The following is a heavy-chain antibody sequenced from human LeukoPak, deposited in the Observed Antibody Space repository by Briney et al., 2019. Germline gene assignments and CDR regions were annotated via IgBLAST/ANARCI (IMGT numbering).Heavy chain of an antibody. CDR2: IYPGDSDT. CDR3: ARHGLPGIALNWFDP. CDR1: GYSFTSYW. D-gene: IGHD6-13*01. J-gene: IGHJ5*02. Sequence: GESLKISCKGSGYSFTSYWIGWVRQMPGKGLEWMRIIYPGDSDTRYSPSFQGQVTISADKSISTAYLQWSSLKASDTAMYYCARHGLPGIALNWFDPWGQGTLVTVSS. V-gene: IGHV5-51*01.